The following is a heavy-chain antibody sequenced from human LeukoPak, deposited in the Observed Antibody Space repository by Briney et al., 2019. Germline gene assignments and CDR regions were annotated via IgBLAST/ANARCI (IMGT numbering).Heavy chain of an antibody. Sequence: PSETLSFTCTVSGDSISSGHYWDWIRQPPGRGLEWIGSINHSASTWYNPSLKSRVTTSLDTSQTQISLRVPTVTAADTAVDYCARGTDYYDSSGWLDPWGQGTLVTVSS. CDR2: INHSAST. CDR3: ARGTDYYDSSGWLDP. D-gene: IGHD3-22*01. CDR1: GDSISSGHY. V-gene: IGHV4-38-2*02. J-gene: IGHJ5*02.